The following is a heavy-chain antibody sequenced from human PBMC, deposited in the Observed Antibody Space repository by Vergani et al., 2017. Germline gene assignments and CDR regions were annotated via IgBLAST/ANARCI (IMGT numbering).Heavy chain of an antibody. CDR2: IIPILGIA. J-gene: IGHJ6*03. Sequence: QVQLVQSGAEVKKPGSSVKVSCKASGGTFSSYTISWVRQAPGQGLEWMGRIIPILGIANYAQKFQGRVTITAYKSTSTAYMELSSLRSEDTAVYYCARDRYYDFWSGYLYYYYYYMDVWGKGTTVTVSS. CDR1: GGTFSSYT. CDR3: ARDRYYDFWSGYLYYYYYYMDV. V-gene: IGHV1-69*08. D-gene: IGHD3-3*01.